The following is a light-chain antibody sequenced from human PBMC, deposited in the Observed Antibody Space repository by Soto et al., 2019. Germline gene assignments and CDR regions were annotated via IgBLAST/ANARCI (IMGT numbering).Light chain of an antibody. CDR1: QSISTY. Sequence: DVPLTQSPSTLSVSVGDRVTITCRASQSISTYLNWYQQKPGKAPKLLIYAASSLQSGVPSRFRGSGSGTDFTLTINSLLPEDFATYFCQQSYSTRLTVGGGTRVEIK. CDR2: AAS. J-gene: IGKJ4*01. V-gene: IGKV1-39*01. CDR3: QQSYSTRLT.